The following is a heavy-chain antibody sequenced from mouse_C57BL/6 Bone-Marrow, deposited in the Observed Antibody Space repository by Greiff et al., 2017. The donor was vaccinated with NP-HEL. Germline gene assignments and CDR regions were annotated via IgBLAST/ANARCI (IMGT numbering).Heavy chain of an antibody. D-gene: IGHD2-1*01. Sequence: EVKLQESGEGLVKPGGSLKLSCAASGFTFSSYAMSWVRQTPEKRLEWVAYISSGGDYIYYADTVKGRFTISRDNARNTLYLQMSSLKSEDTAMYYCTRDNGNYVWYFDVWGTGTTVTVSS. CDR2: ISSGGDYI. V-gene: IGHV5-9-1*02. CDR3: TRDNGNYVWYFDV. CDR1: GFTFSSYA. J-gene: IGHJ1*03.